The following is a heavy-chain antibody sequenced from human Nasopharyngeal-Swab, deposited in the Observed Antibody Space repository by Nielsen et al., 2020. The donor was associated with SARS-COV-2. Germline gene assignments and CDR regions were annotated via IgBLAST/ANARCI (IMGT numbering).Heavy chain of an antibody. D-gene: IGHD3-10*01. Sequence: SETLSLTCAVSGGSFSGYYWSWIRQPPEQGLQWIGEISHAGTTNYNPSLKSRVTISVDTSKNQFSLKLSSVTAVDTAVYYCAATDYDSGSYGVALDYWGQGTLVTVSS. V-gene: IGHV4-34*01. CDR3: AATDYDSGSYGVALDY. J-gene: IGHJ4*02. CDR1: GGSFSGYY. CDR2: ISHAGTT.